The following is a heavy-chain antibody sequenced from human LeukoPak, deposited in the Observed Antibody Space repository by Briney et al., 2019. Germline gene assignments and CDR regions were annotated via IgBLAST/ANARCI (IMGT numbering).Heavy chain of an antibody. CDR1: GYTVTSYD. CDR3: ARGLYYYCSGSVAENFQR. J-gene: IGHJ1*01. Sequence: ASVTVSCKASGYTVTSYDINWVRQATGQGLEWMGWMNPNSGNTGYAQKFQGRVTMTSNTSISTAYMELSRLRSEDTAVYYCARGLYYYCSGSVAENFQRWGQGTLVTASS. CDR2: MNPNSGNT. V-gene: IGHV1-8*01. D-gene: IGHD3-10*01.